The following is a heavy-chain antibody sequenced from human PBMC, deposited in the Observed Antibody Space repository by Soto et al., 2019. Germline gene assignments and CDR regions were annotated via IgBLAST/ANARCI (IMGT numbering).Heavy chain of an antibody. V-gene: IGHV3-30-3*01. CDR3: ARDPALVGASPPDTYYYYYGMDV. CDR2: ISYEGSNK. D-gene: IGHD1-26*01. CDR1: GFTFSSYA. J-gene: IGHJ6*02. Sequence: GGSLRLSCAASGFTFSSYAMHWVRQAPGKGLEWAAVISYEGSNKYYADSVKGRFTISRDNSKNTLYLQMNSLRAEDTAVYYCARDPALVGASPPDTYYYYYGMDVWGQGTTVTVSS.